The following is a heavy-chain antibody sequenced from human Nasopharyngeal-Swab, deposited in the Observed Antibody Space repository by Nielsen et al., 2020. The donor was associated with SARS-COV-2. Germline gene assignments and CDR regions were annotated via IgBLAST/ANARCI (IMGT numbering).Heavy chain of an antibody. D-gene: IGHD4-17*01. CDR2: ISSSSSTI. CDR1: GFTFSSYS. Sequence: GESLKISCAASGFTFSSYSMNWVRQAPGKGLEWVSSISSSSSTIYYADSVKGRFTISRDNAKNSLYLQMNSLRAEDTAVYYCARDGTTAHDYYYYMDVWGKGTTVTVSS. V-gene: IGHV3-48*04. CDR3: ARDGTTAHDYYYYMDV. J-gene: IGHJ6*03.